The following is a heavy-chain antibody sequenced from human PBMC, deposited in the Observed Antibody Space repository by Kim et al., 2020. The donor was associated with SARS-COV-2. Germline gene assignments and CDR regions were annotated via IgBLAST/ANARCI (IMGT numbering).Heavy chain of an antibody. V-gene: IGHV3-7*01. CDR3: WRLYSTVGVT. J-gene: IGHJ4*02. CDR2: IKQDGSDK. Sequence: GGSLRLSCTASGLTFTRHWISWISQAPGKGLEWEANIKQDGSDKYYVASVKGRFTISADSVKNSVYLEMNSLRGEDTAAFYCWRLYSTVGVTWGRGTLVT. D-gene: IGHD2-8*01. CDR1: GLTFTRHW.